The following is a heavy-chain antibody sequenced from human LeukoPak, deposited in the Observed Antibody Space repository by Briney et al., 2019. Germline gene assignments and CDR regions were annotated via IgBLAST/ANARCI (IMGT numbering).Heavy chain of an antibody. V-gene: IGHV4-4*07. D-gene: IGHD3-10*02. CDR3: ARDRDHVWYFDL. CDR2: IYSTGIT. J-gene: IGHJ2*01. CDR1: GGSISSYY. Sequence: SETLSLTCAVSGGSISSYYWNWIRQPAGKGLEWIGRIYSTGITNYNPSLKSRLIMSVDKSKNQFSLKLSSVTAADTAVYFCARDRDHVWYFDLWGRGTLVGVSS.